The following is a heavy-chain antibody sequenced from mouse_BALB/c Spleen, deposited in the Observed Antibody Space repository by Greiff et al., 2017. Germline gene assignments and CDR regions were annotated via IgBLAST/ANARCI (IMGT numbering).Heavy chain of an antibody. Sequence: EVMLVESGGGLVQPGGSLKLSCAASGFTFSSYAMSWVRQSPEKRLEWVAEISSGGSYTYYPDTVTGRFTISRDNAKNTLYLEMSSLRSEDTAMYYCARGGNFDYWGQGTTLTVSS. CDR1: GFTFSSYA. V-gene: IGHV5-9-4*01. D-gene: IGHD2-14*01. CDR2: ISSGGSYT. J-gene: IGHJ2*01. CDR3: ARGGNFDY.